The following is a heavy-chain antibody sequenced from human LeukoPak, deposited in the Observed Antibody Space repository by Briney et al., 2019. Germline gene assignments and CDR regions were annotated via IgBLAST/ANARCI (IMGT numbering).Heavy chain of an antibody. CDR1: GDSISSSSYS. D-gene: IGHD2-15*01. Sequence: SETLSLTCTVSGDSISSSSYSWGWIRQPPGKGLEWIGTIDYSGSTYSNPSLKSRVTISVDASKIHFSLKLSSVTAADTAVYYCARDSVAVARDWFDPWGQGTLVSVSS. V-gene: IGHV4-39*02. J-gene: IGHJ5*02. CDR2: IDYSGST. CDR3: ARDSVAVARDWFDP.